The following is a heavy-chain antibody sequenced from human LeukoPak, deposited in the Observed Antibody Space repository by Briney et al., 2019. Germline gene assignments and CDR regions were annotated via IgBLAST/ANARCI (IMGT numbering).Heavy chain of an antibody. V-gene: IGHV3-64*02. CDR2: ISSNGGST. CDR1: GFTFSSYA. CDR3: AKDRAGYSSSSDAFDI. D-gene: IGHD6-13*01. Sequence: GGSLRLSCAASGFTFSSYAMHWVRQAPGKGLEYVSGISSNGGSTYYAGSVKGRFTISRDNSKNTLYLQMNSLRAEDTAVYYCAKDRAGYSSSSDAFDIWGQGTMVTVSS. J-gene: IGHJ3*02.